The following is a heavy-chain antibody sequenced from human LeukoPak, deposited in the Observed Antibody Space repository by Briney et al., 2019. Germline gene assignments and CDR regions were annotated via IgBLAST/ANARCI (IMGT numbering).Heavy chain of an antibody. CDR1: GFAFTAYG. D-gene: IGHD3-10*01. CDR2: IGPGPSRT. J-gene: IGHJ4*02. Sequence: PGGSLRLSCAAFGFAFTAYGMDWVRQAPGKGLEWLSYIGPGPSRTYYADSVRGRFVISRDDAKNSLYLQMSSLRAEDTAVYYCARDYVTMVPDYGGPGTLVTVSS. V-gene: IGHV3-21*01. CDR3: ARDYVTMVPDY.